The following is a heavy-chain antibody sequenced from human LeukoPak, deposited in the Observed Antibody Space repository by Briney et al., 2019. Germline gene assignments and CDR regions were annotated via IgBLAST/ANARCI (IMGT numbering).Heavy chain of an antibody. CDR3: ARVLWFGELLSYYFDY. CDR2: IIPIFGTA. D-gene: IGHD3-10*01. Sequence: ASVKVSCKASGGTFSSYAISWVRQAPGQGLEWMGGIIPIFGTANYAQKFQGRVTITADESTSTAYMELSSLRSEDTAVYYCARVLWFGELLSYYFDYWGQGTLVTVPS. CDR1: GGTFSSYA. J-gene: IGHJ4*02. V-gene: IGHV1-69*13.